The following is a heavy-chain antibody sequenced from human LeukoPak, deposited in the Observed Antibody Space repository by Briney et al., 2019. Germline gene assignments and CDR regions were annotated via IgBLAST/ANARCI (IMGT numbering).Heavy chain of an antibody. V-gene: IGHV4-59*11. Sequence: NAPETLSLTCTVSGVSITTLYWSWIRQPPGKGLEWLGYISYSGSTNYNPSLKSRVTISMDTSKNQFSLKLNSVTAADTAVYYCARGERPGCDFWGLGTLVTVSS. D-gene: IGHD3-16*01. CDR2: ISYSGST. J-gene: IGHJ4*02. CDR1: GVSITTLY. CDR3: ARGERPGCDF.